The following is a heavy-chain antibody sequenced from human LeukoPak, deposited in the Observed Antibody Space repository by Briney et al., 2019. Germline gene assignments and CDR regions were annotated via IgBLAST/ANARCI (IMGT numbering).Heavy chain of an antibody. Sequence: PSETLSLTCTVSGGSISTDYWSWIRQPPGKGLEWIGYIYYSGSTNYNPSLKSRVTISVDTSKNQFSLKLSSVTAADTAVYYCARDSSGWYRWFDPWGQGTLVTVSS. CDR3: ARDSSGWYRWFDP. CDR1: GGSISTDY. D-gene: IGHD6-19*01. CDR2: IYYSGST. V-gene: IGHV4-59*01. J-gene: IGHJ5*02.